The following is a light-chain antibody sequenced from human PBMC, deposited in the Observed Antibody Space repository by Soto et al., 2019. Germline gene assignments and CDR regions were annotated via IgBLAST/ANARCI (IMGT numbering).Light chain of an antibody. CDR3: CSYAGSSTGV. V-gene: IGLV2-23*01. CDR1: SSDVGSYNL. CDR2: EGS. Sequence: QSVLTQPASVSGSPGQSITISCTGTSSDVGSYNLVSWYQQHPGKAPKLMIYEGSKRPSGVSNRFSGSKSGNTASLTISGLQAEDEADYYCCSYAGSSTGVFGGGTTVTVL. J-gene: IGLJ3*02.